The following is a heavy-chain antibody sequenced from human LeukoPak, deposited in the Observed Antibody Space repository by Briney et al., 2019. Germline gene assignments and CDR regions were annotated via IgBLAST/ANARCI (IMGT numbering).Heavy chain of an antibody. V-gene: IGHV4-4*02. CDR2: INHSGST. Sequence: PSETLSLTCAVSGGSISSSYWWSWIRQPPGKGLEWIGEINHSGSTNYNPSLKSRVTISVDTSKNQFSLKLSSVAAADTAVYYCARLLRVGYCSTTTCNWFDPWGQGTLVTVSS. D-gene: IGHD2-2*03. CDR1: GGSISSSYW. J-gene: IGHJ5*02. CDR3: ARLLRVGYCSTTTCNWFDP.